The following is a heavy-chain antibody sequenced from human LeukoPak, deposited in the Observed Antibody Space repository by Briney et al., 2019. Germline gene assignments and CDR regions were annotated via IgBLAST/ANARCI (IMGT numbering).Heavy chain of an antibody. J-gene: IGHJ4*02. CDR1: GFTFSSYS. V-gene: IGHV3-21*01. Sequence: GGSLRLSCAASGFTFSSYSMNLLRQAPGKGLEWVSSISSSSSYIYYPDSVKDRFTISKDNAKNSLYLQMNRPRAEATAVYYCARGGIRIAAARLFDYWGQGTLVTVSS. D-gene: IGHD6-13*01. CDR3: ARGGIRIAAARLFDY. CDR2: ISSSSSYI.